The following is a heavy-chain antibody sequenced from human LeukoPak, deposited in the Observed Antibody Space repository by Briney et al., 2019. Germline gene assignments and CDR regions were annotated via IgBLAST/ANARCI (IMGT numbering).Heavy chain of an antibody. CDR2: IYPGASDT. V-gene: IGHV5-51*01. CDR3: ARLGAGIQLWPYYFDY. CDR1: GYSFTNYW. J-gene: IGHJ4*01. D-gene: IGHD5-18*01. Sequence: GESLKISCKGSGYSFTNYWIGWVRQMPGRGLEWMGIIYPGASDTRYSPSFQGQVTISADKSISTAYLQWSSLKASDTAMYYCARLGAGIQLWPYYFDYWGQEPWSPSPQ.